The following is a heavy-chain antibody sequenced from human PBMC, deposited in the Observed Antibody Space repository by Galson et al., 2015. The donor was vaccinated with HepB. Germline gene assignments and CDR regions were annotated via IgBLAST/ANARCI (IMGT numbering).Heavy chain of an antibody. Sequence: SVKVSCKASGYTFTSYGISWVRQAPGQGLEWMGWISAYNGNTNYAQKLQGRVTMTTDTSTSTAYMELRSLRSDDTAVYYCARDRFRLVIIDAFDIWGQGTMVTVSS. J-gene: IGHJ3*02. D-gene: IGHD3-9*01. CDR3: ARDRFRLVIIDAFDI. CDR1: GYTFTSYG. V-gene: IGHV1-18*04. CDR2: ISAYNGNT.